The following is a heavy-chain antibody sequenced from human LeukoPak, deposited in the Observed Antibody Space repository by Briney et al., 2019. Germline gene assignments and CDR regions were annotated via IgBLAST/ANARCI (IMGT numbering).Heavy chain of an antibody. D-gene: IGHD6-19*01. CDR3: VKDPYSSGWYGGNAFDL. V-gene: IGHV3-23*01. Sequence: PGGSLRLSCAASGFTFNSYAMSWVRQAPGKRLEWVSAISSSGDSAYYADPVKGRFTISRDNSKKTLYLQMNSLRVEDTAVYHCVKDPYSSGWYGGNAFDLWGQGTVVTVSS. CDR1: GFTFNSYA. J-gene: IGHJ3*01. CDR2: ISSSGDSA.